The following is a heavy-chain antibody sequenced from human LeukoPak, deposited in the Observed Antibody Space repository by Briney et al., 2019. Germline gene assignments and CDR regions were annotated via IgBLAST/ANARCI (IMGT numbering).Heavy chain of an antibody. CDR1: GFPFSDYY. D-gene: IGHD3-9*01. CDR3: ARVGGRYSQSYYFDY. J-gene: IGHJ4*02. CDR2: ISSSSHYT. Sequence: GGSLRLSCAASGFPFSDYYMSWIRQAPGKGLNWVSYISSSSHYTNYADSVKGRFTISRDNAKNSLYLQMNSLRPEDTAVYYCARVGGRYSQSYYFDYWGQGTLVTVSS. V-gene: IGHV3-11*06.